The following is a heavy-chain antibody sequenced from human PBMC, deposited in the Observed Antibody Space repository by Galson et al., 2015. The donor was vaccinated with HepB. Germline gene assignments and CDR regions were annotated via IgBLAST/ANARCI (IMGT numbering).Heavy chain of an antibody. Sequence: SLRLSCAASGFTFSGSAIHWVRQTSGKGLEWVGRIRSKAYSYATAYAASLKGRFTISRDDSKNTLYLQMNSLKTEDTAAYYCTTDRGITVRPIFDYWGQGTLVTVSS. CDR3: TTDRGITVRPIFDY. CDR2: IRSKAYSYAT. CDR1: GFTFSGSA. J-gene: IGHJ4*02. D-gene: IGHD6-6*01. V-gene: IGHV3-73*01.